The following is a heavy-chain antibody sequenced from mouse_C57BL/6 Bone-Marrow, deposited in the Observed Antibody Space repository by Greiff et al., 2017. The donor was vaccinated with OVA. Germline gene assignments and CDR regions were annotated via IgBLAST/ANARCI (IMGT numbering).Heavy chain of an antibody. CDR1: GYTFTDHT. D-gene: IGHD2-4*01. CDR2: IYPRDGST. J-gene: IGHJ4*01. CDR3: ARGAIDYDGIYYAMDY. Sequence: VKLQQSDAELVKPGASVKISCKVSGYTFTDHTIHWMKQRPEQGLEWIGYIYPRDGSTKYNEKFKGKATLTADKSSSTAYMQLNSLTSEDSAVYFCARGAIDYDGIYYAMDYWGQGTSVTVSS. V-gene: IGHV1-78*01.